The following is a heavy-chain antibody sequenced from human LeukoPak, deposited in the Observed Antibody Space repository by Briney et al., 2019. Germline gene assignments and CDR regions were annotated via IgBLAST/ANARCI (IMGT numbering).Heavy chain of an antibody. CDR2: ISSSSSYI. CDR3: ARAYCSSTSCLLPDY. J-gene: IGHJ4*02. CDR1: GFTFSSYG. D-gene: IGHD2-2*01. V-gene: IGHV3-21*01. Sequence: GGSLRLSCAASGFTFSSYGIHWVRQAPGKGLEWVSSISSSSSYIYYADSVKGRFTISRDNAKNSLYLQMNSLRAEDTAVYYCARAYCSSTSCLLPDYWGQGTLVTVSS.